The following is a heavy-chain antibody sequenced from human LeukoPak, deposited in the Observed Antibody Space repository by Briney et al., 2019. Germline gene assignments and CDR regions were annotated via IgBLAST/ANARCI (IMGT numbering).Heavy chain of an antibody. J-gene: IGHJ5*02. Sequence: LSLTCAVSGGSISSGGYSWSWVRQAPGKGLEWVSAISGSGGSTYYADSVKGRFTISRDNSKNTLYLQMNSLRAEDTAVYYCAKDRPFDPWGQGTLVTVSS. CDR3: AKDRPFDP. CDR1: GGSISSGGYS. V-gene: IGHV3-23*01. CDR2: ISGSGGST.